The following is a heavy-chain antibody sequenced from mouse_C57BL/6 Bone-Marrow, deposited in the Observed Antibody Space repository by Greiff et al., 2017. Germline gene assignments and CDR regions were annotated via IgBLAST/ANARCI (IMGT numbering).Heavy chain of an antibody. J-gene: IGHJ4*01. D-gene: IGHD2-5*01. CDR2: IHPNSGST. CDR3: AGYYSNYYAMDY. CDR1: GYTFTSYW. V-gene: IGHV1-64*01. Sequence: VQLQQPGAELVKPGASVKLSCKASGYTFTSYWMHWVKQRPGQGLEWIGMIHPNSGSTNYNEKFKSKATLTVDKSSSTAYMQLSSLTSEDSAVYYCAGYYSNYYAMDYWGQGTSVTVSS.